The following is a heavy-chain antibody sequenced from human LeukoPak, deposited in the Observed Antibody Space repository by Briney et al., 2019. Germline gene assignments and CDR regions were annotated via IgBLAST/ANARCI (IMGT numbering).Heavy chain of an antibody. CDR2: IYYSGST. D-gene: IGHD3-16*02. J-gene: IGHJ4*02. Sequence: SETLSLTCTVSGGSISSYYWSWIRQPPGKGLEWIWYIYYSGSTNYNPSLKSRVTISVDTSKNQFSLKLSSVTAAETAVYYCARASMITFGGVITYYFDYWGQGTLVTVSS. CDR3: ARASMITFGGVITYYFDY. CDR1: GGSISSYY. V-gene: IGHV4-59*01.